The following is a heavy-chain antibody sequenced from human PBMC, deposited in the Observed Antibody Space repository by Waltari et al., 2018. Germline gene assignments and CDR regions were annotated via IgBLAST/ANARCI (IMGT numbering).Heavy chain of an antibody. Sequence: HLQVHESGPGLVKPSETLSLTCTVSGGSISNSSYYWGWIRQPPGKGLEWIGHMYFSGNTNYNPSLGRRVTMAVDTPRNHLSLKLSSVTAADTAMYYCARGVAVAASYYFDYWGRGTLVTVSS. CDR1: GGSISNSSYY. CDR2: MYFSGNT. CDR3: ARGVAVAASYYFDY. J-gene: IGHJ4*02. D-gene: IGHD6-19*01. V-gene: IGHV4-39*07.